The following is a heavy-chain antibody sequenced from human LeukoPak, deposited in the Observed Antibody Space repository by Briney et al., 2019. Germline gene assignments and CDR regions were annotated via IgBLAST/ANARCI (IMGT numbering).Heavy chain of an antibody. Sequence: PSETLSLTCTISGGSLSTHYWSWIRQPPGKGLEWIGYIYYSGNTNYSPSLQSRVTISVDTSRNQFPLRLSSVTAADTAMYYCARSGTKTNGFDYWGQGTLVTVSS. D-gene: IGHD2-8*01. CDR1: GGSLSTHY. J-gene: IGHJ4*02. CDR3: ARSGTKTNGFDY. CDR2: IYYSGNT. V-gene: IGHV4-59*11.